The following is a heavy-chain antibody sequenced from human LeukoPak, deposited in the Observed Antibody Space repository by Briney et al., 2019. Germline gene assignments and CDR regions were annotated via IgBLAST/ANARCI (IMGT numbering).Heavy chain of an antibody. Sequence: GGSLRLSCAASGFTFSSYEMNWVRQAPGKGLEWVSYISSSGSTIYYADSVKGRFTISRDNAKNSLYLQMNSLRAEDTAVYYCARVLNGDYCDYWGQGTLVTVSS. CDR2: ISSSGSTI. V-gene: IGHV3-48*03. J-gene: IGHJ4*02. D-gene: IGHD3-9*01. CDR1: GFTFSSYE. CDR3: ARVLNGDYCDY.